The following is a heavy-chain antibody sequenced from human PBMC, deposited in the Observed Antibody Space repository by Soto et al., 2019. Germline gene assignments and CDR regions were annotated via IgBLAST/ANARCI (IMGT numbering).Heavy chain of an antibody. Sequence: QVRLQESGPGLVKPSQTLSLTCTVSGGSISSGDYYWSWIRQPPGRGLEWIAYISYSGSTYYNPSLESRLTISGDTSKNQFSLRLNSVTAADTAVYYCARGQYTTVTFYPWGFDPWGRGTLVTVSS. J-gene: IGHJ5*02. CDR1: GGSISSGDYY. V-gene: IGHV4-30-4*01. CDR2: ISYSGST. CDR3: ARGQYTTVTFYPWGFDP. D-gene: IGHD4-17*01.